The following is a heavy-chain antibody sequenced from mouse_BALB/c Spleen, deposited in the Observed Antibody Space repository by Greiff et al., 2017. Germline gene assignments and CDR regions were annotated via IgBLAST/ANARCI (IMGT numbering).Heavy chain of an antibody. D-gene: IGHD2-13*01. V-gene: IGHV1-87*01. Sequence: VQLQQSGAELARPGASVKLSCKASGYTFTSYWMQWVKQRPGQGLEWIGAIYPGDGDTRYTQKFKGKATLTADKSSSTAYMQLSSLASEDSAVYYCARGENGYWGQGTTLTVSS. CDR3: ARGENGY. CDR2: IYPGDGDT. J-gene: IGHJ2*01. CDR1: GYTFTSYW.